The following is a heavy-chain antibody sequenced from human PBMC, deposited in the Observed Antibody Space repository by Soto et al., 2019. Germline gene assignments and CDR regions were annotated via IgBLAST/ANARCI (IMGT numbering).Heavy chain of an antibody. J-gene: IGHJ6*03. CDR2: IYYSGST. CDR3: ARERPHYYGSGSYYKQYYYYMDV. CDR1: GGSISSYY. D-gene: IGHD3-10*01. Sequence: SETLSLTCTVSGGSISSYYWSWIRQPPGKGLEWIGYIYYSGSTNYNPSLKSRVTISVDTSKNQFSLKLSSVTAADTAVYYCARERPHYYGSGSYYKQYYYYMDVWGKGTTVTVSS. V-gene: IGHV4-59*01.